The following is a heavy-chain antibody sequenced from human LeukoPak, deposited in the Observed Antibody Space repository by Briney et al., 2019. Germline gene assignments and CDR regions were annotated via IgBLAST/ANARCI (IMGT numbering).Heavy chain of an antibody. CDR2: IKQDGSEK. CDR3: AKAGERGSIAAAGS. Sequence: PGGSLRLSCAASGFAFGSYWMSWVRQAPGKGLEWVANIKQDGSEKYYVDSVKGRFTISRDNAKNSLYLQMNSLRAEDTAVYYCAKAGERGSIAAAGSWGQGTLVTVSS. D-gene: IGHD6-13*01. J-gene: IGHJ4*02. V-gene: IGHV3-7*03. CDR1: GFAFGSYW.